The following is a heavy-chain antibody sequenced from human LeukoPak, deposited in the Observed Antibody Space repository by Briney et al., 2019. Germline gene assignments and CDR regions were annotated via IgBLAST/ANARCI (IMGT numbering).Heavy chain of an antibody. CDR2: ISGSGGST. V-gene: IGHV3-23*01. D-gene: IGHD6-19*01. CDR3: AKVRGSGWYYY. J-gene: IGHJ4*02. CDR1: GFTVSSNY. Sequence: GGSLRLSCAASGFTVSSNYMSWVRQAPGKGLEWVSVISGSGGSTYYADSVKGRFTISRDNSKNTLYLQMNSLRAEDTAVYYCAKVRGSGWYYYWGQGTLVTVSS.